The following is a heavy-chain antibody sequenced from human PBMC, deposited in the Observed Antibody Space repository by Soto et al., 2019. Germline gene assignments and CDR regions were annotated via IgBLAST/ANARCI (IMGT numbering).Heavy chain of an antibody. Sequence: EVQLVESGGGLVQPGGSLRLSCAASGFTFSDYAMHWVRQAPGKGLEYVAAINSNGGGTYYATSVKGRFIISRDNSKNTLHLQMGSLRAEDMAVYYCARSTGGYWGQGTLVTVSS. CDR1: GFTFSDYA. CDR3: ARSTGGY. J-gene: IGHJ4*02. D-gene: IGHD2-8*02. CDR2: INSNGGGT. V-gene: IGHV3-64*01.